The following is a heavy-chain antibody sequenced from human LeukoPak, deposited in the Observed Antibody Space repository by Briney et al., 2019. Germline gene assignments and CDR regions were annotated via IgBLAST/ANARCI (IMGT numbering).Heavy chain of an antibody. Sequence: GGSLRLSCEPSGFILSRCWMSWARQSPVRGREWVANIKEDGSEKNYIHSVKGRFTISRDNAKNSVSLQMNSLRDEDTAVYYCGRDMVDGGDDYWGQGTLVTVSS. CDR1: GFILSRCW. J-gene: IGHJ4*02. D-gene: IGHD2-21*02. V-gene: IGHV3-7*01. CDR3: GRDMVDGGDDY. CDR2: IKEDGSEK.